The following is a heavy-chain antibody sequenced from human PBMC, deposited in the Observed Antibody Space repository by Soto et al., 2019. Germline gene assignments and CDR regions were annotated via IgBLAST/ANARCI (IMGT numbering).Heavy chain of an antibody. Sequence: QVQLQESGPGLVKPSGTLSLTCAVSGGSISSSNWWSWVRQPPGKGLEWIGEIYHSGSTNYNPSRKSRVTLSADQSKDHFALTLSSVTAADTAVYYCATSVYCDGSGRLDYLGYYYGMDVWGPGTTVTGSS. V-gene: IGHV4-4*02. D-gene: IGHD3-10*01. CDR3: ATSVYCDGSGRLDYLGYYYGMDV. CDR1: GGSISSSNW. J-gene: IGHJ6*02. CDR2: IYHSGST.